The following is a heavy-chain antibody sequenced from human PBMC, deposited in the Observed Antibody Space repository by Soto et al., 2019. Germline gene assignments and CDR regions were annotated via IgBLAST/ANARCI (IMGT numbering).Heavy chain of an antibody. CDR2: IYYSGSI. CDR1: GGSISSYY. J-gene: IGHJ4*02. D-gene: IGHD3-16*01. V-gene: IGHV4-59*01. CDR3: AREWGATFDY. Sequence: QVQLQESGPGLVKPSETLSLTCTVSGGSISSYYWSWIRQPPGKGLEWIGYIYYSGSINYNPSLKSRVTISVDTSKNQFSLKLSSVTAADTAVYYCAREWGATFDYWGQGTLVTVSS.